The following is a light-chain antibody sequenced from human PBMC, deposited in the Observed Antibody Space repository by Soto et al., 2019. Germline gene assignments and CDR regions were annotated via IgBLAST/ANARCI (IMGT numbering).Light chain of an antibody. Sequence: QSVLTQPASVSGSPGQSITISCTGTRSDVGGYNYVSWYQQHPGKAPKLMISEVNNRPSGVSNRFSGSKSGNTASLTISGLHAEDEADYYCSSYTSISTVVFGGGTKLTV. CDR1: RSDVGGYNY. J-gene: IGLJ2*01. V-gene: IGLV2-14*01. CDR2: EVN. CDR3: SSYTSISTVV.